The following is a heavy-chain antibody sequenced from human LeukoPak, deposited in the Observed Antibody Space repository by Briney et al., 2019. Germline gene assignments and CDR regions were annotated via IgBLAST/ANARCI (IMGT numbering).Heavy chain of an antibody. D-gene: IGHD5-18*01. Sequence: SETLSLTCAVYGGSFSGYYWSWIRQPPGKGLEWIGEINHSGSTNYNPSLKSRVTISVDTSKNQFSLKLSSVTAADTAVYYCARQDYSYGYDYWGQGTLVTVSS. CDR2: INHSGST. V-gene: IGHV4-34*01. J-gene: IGHJ4*02. CDR1: GGSFSGYY. CDR3: ARQDYSYGYDY.